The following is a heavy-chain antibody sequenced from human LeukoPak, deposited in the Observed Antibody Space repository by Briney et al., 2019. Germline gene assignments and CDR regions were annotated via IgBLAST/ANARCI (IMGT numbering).Heavy chain of an antibody. D-gene: IGHD4-17*01. CDR3: ARDYYGDFYFDY. Sequence: GCLRLSCAASGFTFTTYSMNWVRQAPGKGLEWVSSISSSSSFIYYADSVKGRFTISRDNAKNSLYLQMNSLRAEDTAVYYCARDYYGDFYFDYWGQGTLVTVSS. CDR2: ISSSSSFI. CDR1: GFTFTTYS. V-gene: IGHV3-21*01. J-gene: IGHJ4*02.